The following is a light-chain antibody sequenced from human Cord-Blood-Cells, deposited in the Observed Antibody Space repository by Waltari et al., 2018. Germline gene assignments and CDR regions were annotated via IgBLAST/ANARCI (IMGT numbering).Light chain of an antibody. V-gene: IGLV2-14*03. J-gene: IGLJ3*02. CDR2: DVS. Sequence: QSALTQPASVSGSPGQPITISCTGTSSDVGCYNFVSWYQQHPGKAPKLMIYDVSNRPSGVSNRFSGSKSGNTASLTISGLQAEDEADYYCSSYTSSSTWVFGGGTKLTVL. CDR1: SSDVGCYNF. CDR3: SSYTSSSTWV.